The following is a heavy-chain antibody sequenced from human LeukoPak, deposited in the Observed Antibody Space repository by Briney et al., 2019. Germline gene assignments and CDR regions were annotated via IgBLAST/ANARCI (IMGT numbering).Heavy chain of an antibody. CDR2: ISSSSSYI. V-gene: IGHV3-21*04. D-gene: IGHD1-14*01. CDR3: AKDIGPTGDAFHI. CDR1: GFTFSSYS. J-gene: IGHJ3*02. Sequence: KAGGSLRLSCAASGFTFSSYSMNWVRQAPGKGLEWVSSISSSSSYIYYADSVKGRFTISRDNAKNSLYLQLNSLRPEDMAFYYCAKDIGPTGDAFHIWGQGTVVTVSS.